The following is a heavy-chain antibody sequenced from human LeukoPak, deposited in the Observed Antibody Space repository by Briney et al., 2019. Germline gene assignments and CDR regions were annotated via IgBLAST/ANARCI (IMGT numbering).Heavy chain of an antibody. J-gene: IGHJ4*02. V-gene: IGHV1-2*06. CDR2: INPNNGAT. CDR3: TRESGSYHGNDY. D-gene: IGHD1-26*01. CDR1: GYTFTGYY. Sequence: ASVKVSCTASGYTFTGYYMHWVRQAPGQGLEWMGRINPNNGATNYAQKLQGRVTTTGDTSISTAYMELSSLRSDDTAVYYCTRESGSYHGNDYWGQGTLVTVSS.